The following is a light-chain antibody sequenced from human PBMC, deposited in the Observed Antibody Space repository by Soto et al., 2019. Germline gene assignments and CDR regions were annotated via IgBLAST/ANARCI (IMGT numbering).Light chain of an antibody. CDR3: QKYDSVPLS. Sequence: DIQMTQSPSSLSASVGDRVTITCRASQGIGNNLAWYQQKPGKVPKVLIYTASTLHSGVPSRFSGSGSGTDFTLTNNSLQPEDVATYFCQKYDSVPLSFGQGTRVEI. J-gene: IGKJ1*01. V-gene: IGKV1-27*01. CDR1: QGIGNN. CDR2: TAS.